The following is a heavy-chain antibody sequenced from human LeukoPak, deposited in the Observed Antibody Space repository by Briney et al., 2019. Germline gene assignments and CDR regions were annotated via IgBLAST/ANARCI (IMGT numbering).Heavy chain of an antibody. D-gene: IGHD5-18*01. CDR3: ARGGQLWPFDY. Sequence: PSETLSLTCTVSGGSIRSYYWSWIRQPPGKGLEWIGEINHSGSTNYNPSLKSRVTISVDASKNQFSLKLSSVTAADTAVYYCARGGQLWPFDYWGQGTLATVSS. V-gene: IGHV4-34*01. CDR1: GGSIRSYY. J-gene: IGHJ4*02. CDR2: INHSGST.